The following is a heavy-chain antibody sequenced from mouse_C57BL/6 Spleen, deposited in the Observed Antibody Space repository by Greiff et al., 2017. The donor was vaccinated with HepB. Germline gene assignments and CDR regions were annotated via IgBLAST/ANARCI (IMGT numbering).Heavy chain of an antibody. CDR1: GFTFSSYA. V-gene: IGHV5-9-1*02. J-gene: IGHJ4*01. CDR2: ISSGGDYI. CDR3: TRIWLLRPYAMDY. D-gene: IGHD2-3*01. Sequence: EVKVVESGEGLVKPGGSLKLSCAASGFTFSSYAMSWVRQTPEKRLEWVAYISSGGDYIYYADTVKGRFTISRDNARNTLYLQMSSLKSEDTAMYYCTRIWLLRPYAMDYWGQGTSVTVSS.